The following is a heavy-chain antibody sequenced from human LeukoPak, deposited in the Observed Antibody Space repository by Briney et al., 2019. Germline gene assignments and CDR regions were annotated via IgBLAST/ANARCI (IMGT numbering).Heavy chain of an antibody. CDR3: VKGHLVWELGDYFDY. CDR1: GFTVSSNS. V-gene: IGHV3-66*01. J-gene: IGHJ4*02. Sequence: GGSLRLSCAASGFTVSSNSISWVRQAPGKGLEWVSVNDGGSTYHTDSVKGRFSISRDNSKNTLYLQMSSLRAEDTAVYYCVKGHLVWELGDYFDYWGQGTLVTVSS. D-gene: IGHD1-26*01. CDR2: NDGGST.